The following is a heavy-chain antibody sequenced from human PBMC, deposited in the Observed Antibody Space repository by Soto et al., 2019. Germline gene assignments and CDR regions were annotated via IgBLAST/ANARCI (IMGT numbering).Heavy chain of an antibody. J-gene: IGHJ6*02. D-gene: IGHD2-15*01. V-gene: IGHV4-30-4*01. CDR3: ARGGEDIVVVVAATPSYYGMDV. CDR2: IYYSGST. CDR1: GGSISSGDYY. Sequence: PSETLSLTCTVSGGSISSGDYYWSWIRQPPGKGLEWSGYIYYSGSTYYNPSLKSRVTISVDTSKNQFSLKLSSVTAADTAVYYCARGGEDIVVVVAATPSYYGMDVWGQGTTVTVSS.